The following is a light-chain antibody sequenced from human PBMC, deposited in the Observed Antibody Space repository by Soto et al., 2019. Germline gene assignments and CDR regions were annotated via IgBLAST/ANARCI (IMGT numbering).Light chain of an antibody. CDR2: KAS. CDR1: QTISSS. Sequence: DLQMTQFPPTLSASIGDRVTITCRASQTISSSLAWYQQKPGKAPKLLIYKASTLETGVPSRFSGSGSGTEFTLTISSLQPDDFATYYCQQYDSYSPYTFGQGTRLELK. V-gene: IGKV1-5*03. CDR3: QQYDSYSPYT. J-gene: IGKJ2*01.